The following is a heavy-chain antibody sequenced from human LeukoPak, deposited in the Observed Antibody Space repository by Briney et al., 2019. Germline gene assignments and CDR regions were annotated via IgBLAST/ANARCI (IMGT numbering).Heavy chain of an antibody. CDR3: ARRMDYYGSGSYLNWFDP. J-gene: IGHJ5*02. V-gene: IGHV4-39*01. D-gene: IGHD3-10*01. CDR2: IYYSGST. CDR1: GGSISSGTYY. Sequence: SETLSLTCTVSGGSISSGTYYWGWIRQPPGKGLEWIGSIYYSGSTYYNPPLKSRVTISVDTSKNQFSLKLSSVTAADTAVYYCARRMDYYGSGSYLNWFDPWGQGTLVTVSS.